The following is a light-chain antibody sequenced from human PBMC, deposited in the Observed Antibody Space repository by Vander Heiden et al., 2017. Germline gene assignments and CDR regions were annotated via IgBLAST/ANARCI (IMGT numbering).Light chain of an antibody. J-gene: IGKJ1*01. V-gene: IGKV3-15*01. CDR3: KRYNNWPPWT. CDR2: GAS. Sequence: ERVMGQAPATLSVSPGERATLSCRASQSVSSNLAWYQQKPGQAPRLLIYGASTRATRLPARFRDSGSGIYSTLTISSLQFDDFPLHSCKRYNNWPPWTFGQGTKLEIK. CDR1: QSVSSN.